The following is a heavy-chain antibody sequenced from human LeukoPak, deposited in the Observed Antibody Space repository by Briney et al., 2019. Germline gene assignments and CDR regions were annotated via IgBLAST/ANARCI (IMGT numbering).Heavy chain of an antibody. CDR3: ARSPTVTTLQPYYYYGMDV. CDR1: GGSFSGYY. CDR2: INHSGST. Sequence: SETLSLTCAVYGGSFSGYYWGWIRQPPGKGLEWIGEINHSGSTNYNPSLKSRVTISVDTSKNQFSLKLSSVTAADTAVYYCARSPTVTTLQPYYYYGMDVWGQGTTVTVSS. V-gene: IGHV4-34*01. J-gene: IGHJ6*02. D-gene: IGHD4-11*01.